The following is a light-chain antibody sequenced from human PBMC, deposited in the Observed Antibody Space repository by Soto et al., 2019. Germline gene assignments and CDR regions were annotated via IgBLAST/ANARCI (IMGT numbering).Light chain of an antibody. CDR1: QTISDW. CDR3: QQYNRYST. CDR2: KAS. Sequence: DIQMTQSPSTLYASVGDRVTITCRASQTISDWLAWYQQKPGKAPNLLIFKASHLENGVPFRFSGSGSGTEFTLTISSLQPDDFATYYCQQYNRYSTFGGGTKVEIK. J-gene: IGKJ4*01. V-gene: IGKV1-5*03.